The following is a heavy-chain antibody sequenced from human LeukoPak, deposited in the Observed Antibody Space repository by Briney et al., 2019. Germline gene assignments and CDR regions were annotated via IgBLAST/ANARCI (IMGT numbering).Heavy chain of an antibody. V-gene: IGHV3-74*01. CDR2: INSDGSGT. CDR3: VRESGSGSQIDY. Sequence: GGSLRLSCAASGFTFIRNWMHWVRQAPGKGLVWVSRINSDGSGTSYADSVKGRFTISRDNAKNTLYLQMNSLRDDDTAVYYCVRESGSGSQIDYWGQGTLVTVSS. CDR1: GFTFIRNW. J-gene: IGHJ4*02. D-gene: IGHD3-10*01.